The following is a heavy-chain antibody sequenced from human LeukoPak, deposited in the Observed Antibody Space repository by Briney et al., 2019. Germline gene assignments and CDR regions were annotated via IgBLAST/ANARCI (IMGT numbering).Heavy chain of an antibody. V-gene: IGHV3-7*01. Sequence: PGGSLRLSCAASGFTFISYWMTWVRQAPGKGLEWVANIKQDGSDKYYVDSVKGRFTISRDNAKNSLYLQMNTLRAEDTAVYYCARDPRITIFGVVISLPDYWGQGTLVTVSS. J-gene: IGHJ4*02. CDR3: ARDPRITIFGVVISLPDY. CDR2: IKQDGSDK. D-gene: IGHD3-3*01. CDR1: GFTFISYW.